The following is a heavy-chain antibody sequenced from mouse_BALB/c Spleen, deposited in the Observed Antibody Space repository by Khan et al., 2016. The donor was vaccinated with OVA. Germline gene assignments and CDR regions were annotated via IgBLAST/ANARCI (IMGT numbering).Heavy chain of an antibody. Sequence: QVQLKQSGAELVKPGASVKLSCKASGYTFTSYYMYWVKQRPGQGLGWIGEINPNNGGSNCNEKFKSKATLTVDKSSSTAYMQLSSLTSEDSAVYYCTRSGYGSFAYWGQGTLVTVSA. CDR3: TRSGYGSFAY. J-gene: IGHJ3*01. CDR1: GYTFTSYY. D-gene: IGHD2-2*01. V-gene: IGHV1S81*02. CDR2: INPNNGGS.